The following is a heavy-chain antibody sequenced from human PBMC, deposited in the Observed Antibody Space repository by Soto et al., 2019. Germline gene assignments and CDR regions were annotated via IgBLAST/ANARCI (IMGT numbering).Heavy chain of an antibody. Sequence: QITLKESGPTLVKPTQTLTLTCTFSGFSLSTSGVGVGWIRQPPGKSLEWLALIYGDGDERYSPSLRSRVTITKDTSKNQVVLKMTNMDPVDTATYYCAYRLGCSGGSCYSRNRPFDYWGQGTLVTVSS. D-gene: IGHD2-15*01. J-gene: IGHJ4*02. V-gene: IGHV2-5*02. CDR1: GFSLSTSGVG. CDR3: AYRLGCSGGSCYSRNRPFDY. CDR2: IYGDGDE.